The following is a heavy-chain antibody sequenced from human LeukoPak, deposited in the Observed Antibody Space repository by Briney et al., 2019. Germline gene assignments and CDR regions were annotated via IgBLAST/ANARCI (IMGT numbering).Heavy chain of an antibody. V-gene: IGHV3-66*01. J-gene: IGHJ4*02. CDR1: GFSFSSYV. CDR2: IYSGGST. D-gene: IGHD3-10*01. Sequence: PGGSLRLSCVASGFSFSSYVMSWVRQAPGRGLEWVSVIYSGGSTYYADSVKGRFTISRDNSKNTLFLQMNSLRAGDTAVYYCAKGTVTMVDYWGQGTLVTVSS. CDR3: AKGTVTMVDY.